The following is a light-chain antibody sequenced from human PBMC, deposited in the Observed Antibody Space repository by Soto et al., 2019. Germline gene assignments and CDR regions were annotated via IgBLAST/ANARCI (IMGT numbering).Light chain of an antibody. J-gene: IGKJ2*01. Sequence: EIVLTQSPATLSLSPGERATLSCRASQSVSSYLAWYQQKPGQAPRLLIYDASNRATGIPARFSGSGSGTDFALTISSLEAGGFAVSYCQRRSNWPPTFGQGNKLENK. CDR1: QSVSSY. V-gene: IGKV3-11*01. CDR3: QRRSNWPPT. CDR2: DAS.